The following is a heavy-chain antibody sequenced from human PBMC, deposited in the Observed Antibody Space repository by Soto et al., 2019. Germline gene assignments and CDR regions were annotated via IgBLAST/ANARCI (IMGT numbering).Heavy chain of an antibody. CDR3: AKDKLSSTDAFDF. CDR1: GFTFSHFG. CDR2: ISYDGSNE. D-gene: IGHD2-15*01. Sequence: QVQLVESGGGVVQPGRSLRLSCAASGFTFSHFGMHWVRQAPGKGLEWVALISYDGSNEYYADSVKGRFTISRDMSKNTLYLEMTSLRPEDTAVYYCAKDKLSSTDAFDFWGQGTMVTVSS. V-gene: IGHV3-30*18. J-gene: IGHJ3*01.